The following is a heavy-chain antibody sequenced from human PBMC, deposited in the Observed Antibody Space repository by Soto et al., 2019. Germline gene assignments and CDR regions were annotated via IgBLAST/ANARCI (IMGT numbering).Heavy chain of an antibody. D-gene: IGHD5-12*01. CDR2: IKPDNGDT. V-gene: IGHV1-18*04. CDR3: ATSYDSGFDP. J-gene: IGHJ5*02. CDR1: GYPFSKYG. Sequence: QLQLVQSGAEVERPGASVRVSCKAYGYPFSKYGISWIRQAPGQGLEWIGWIKPDNGDTNYAQKFQGRVTMTTDTSSTTAYMELRSLRSDDTAVYYCATSYDSGFDPWGQGTLVSVSS.